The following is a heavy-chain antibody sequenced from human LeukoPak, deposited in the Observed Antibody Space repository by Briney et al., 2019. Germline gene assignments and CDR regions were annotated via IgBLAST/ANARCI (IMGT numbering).Heavy chain of an antibody. CDR2: INTNTGNP. D-gene: IGHD3-9*01. Sequence: ASVKVSCKASGYTFTSFSMNWVRQAPGEGLEWMGWINTNTGNPTYAQGFTGRFVFSLDTSVSTAYLQISSLKAEDTAVYYCARVDYDFLTGYYFGAFDIWGQGTMITVSS. CDR1: GYTFTSFS. V-gene: IGHV7-4-1*02. J-gene: IGHJ3*02. CDR3: ARVDYDFLTGYYFGAFDI.